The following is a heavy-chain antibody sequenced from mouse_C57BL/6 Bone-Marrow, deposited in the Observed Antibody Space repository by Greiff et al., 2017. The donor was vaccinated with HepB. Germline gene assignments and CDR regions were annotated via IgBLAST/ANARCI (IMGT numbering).Heavy chain of an antibody. D-gene: IGHD2-1*01. J-gene: IGHJ3*01. Sequence: QVQLQQSGAELVRPGTSVKVSCKASGYAFTNYLIEWVKQRPGQGLEWIGVINPGSGGTNYNEKFKGKATLTADKSSSTAYMQLSSLTSEDSAVYFCARTPQVLLWAYWGQGTLVTVSA. CDR3: ARTPQVLLWAY. CDR1: GYAFTNYL. V-gene: IGHV1-54*01. CDR2: INPGSGGT.